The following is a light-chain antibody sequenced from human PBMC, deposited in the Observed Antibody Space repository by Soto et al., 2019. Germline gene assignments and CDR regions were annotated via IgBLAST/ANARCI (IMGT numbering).Light chain of an antibody. J-gene: IGLJ2*01. CDR1: SSDVGSYNL. CDR3: CSYAGSSTLGVV. CDR2: EGS. Sequence: QSALTQPASVSGSPGQSFTISCTGTSSDVGSYNLVSWYQQHPGKAPKLMIYEGSKRPSGVSNRFSGSNSGNTASLTISGLQAEDEADYYGCSYAGSSTLGVVFGGGTKVTVL. V-gene: IGLV2-23*03.